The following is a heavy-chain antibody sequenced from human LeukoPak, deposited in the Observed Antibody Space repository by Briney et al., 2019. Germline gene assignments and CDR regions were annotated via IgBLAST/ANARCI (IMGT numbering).Heavy chain of an antibody. J-gene: IGHJ1*01. D-gene: IGHD2-21*02. CDR2: IYYNGNT. CDR3: ARSYCAGDCYTECFQH. CDR1: GASISTHTYY. Sequence: SETLSLTCTVSGASISTHTYYWGWIRQPPGKGLEWIGSIYYNGNTYYNPSLKSRVTISVDTSNNQFSLKLRSVTAADTAVYYCARSYCAGDCYTECFQHWGQGTLVTVSS. V-gene: IGHV4-39*01.